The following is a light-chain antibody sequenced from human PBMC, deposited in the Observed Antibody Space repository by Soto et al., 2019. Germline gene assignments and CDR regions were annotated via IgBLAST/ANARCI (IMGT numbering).Light chain of an antibody. V-gene: IGKV1-5*03. J-gene: IGKJ5*01. CDR2: KAS. Sequence: IQMTQSPSTLSASVGDRVTITCRASQSISSWLAWYQQKPGKAPKLLTYKASTLESGVPSNFSGSGSGTEFTLTISSLQPDDFATYYCQQYNSYPTTFGQGTRLEIK. CDR1: QSISSW. CDR3: QQYNSYPTT.